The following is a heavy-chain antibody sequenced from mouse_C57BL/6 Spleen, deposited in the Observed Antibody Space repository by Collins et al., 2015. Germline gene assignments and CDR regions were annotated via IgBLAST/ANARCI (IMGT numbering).Heavy chain of an antibody. CDR1: GFTFNTYA. D-gene: IGHD1-1*02. CDR3: VRGGWSHEGYAMDY. Sequence: EVQLVESGGGLVQPKGSLKLSCAASGFTFNTYAMHWVCQAPGKGLEWVARIRSKSNNYAAYYADSVKDRFTISRDDSQSMLYLQMNNLKTEDTAMYYCVRGGWSHEGYAMDYWGQGTSVTVSS. J-gene: IGHJ4*01. V-gene: IGHV10-3*03. CDR2: IRSKSNNYAA.